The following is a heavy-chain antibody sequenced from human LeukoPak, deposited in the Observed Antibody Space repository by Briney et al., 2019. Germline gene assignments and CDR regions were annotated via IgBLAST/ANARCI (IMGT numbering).Heavy chain of an antibody. D-gene: IGHD4-11*01. CDR1: GFTFDDYG. CDR3: ARDGPHSKAPYFDY. V-gene: IGHV3-20*01. Sequence: GGSLRLSCAASGFTFDDYGMSWVRQAPGKGLEWVSGINWNGGSTGYADSVKGRFTISRDNAKNSLYLQMNSLRAEDTALYHCARDGPHSKAPYFDYWGQGTLVTVSS. J-gene: IGHJ4*02. CDR2: INWNGGST.